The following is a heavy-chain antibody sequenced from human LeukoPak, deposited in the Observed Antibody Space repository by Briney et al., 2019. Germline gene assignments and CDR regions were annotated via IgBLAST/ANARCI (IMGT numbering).Heavy chain of an antibody. J-gene: IGHJ4*02. Sequence: GASVKVSCKASGYTFTSYGISWVRQAPGQGLEWMGWISAYNGNTNYAQKLQGRVTMTTDTSTSTAYMELRSLRSDDTAVYYCARRVGAFQPLYFDYWGQGTLVTVSS. D-gene: IGHD1-26*01. CDR1: GYTFTSYG. CDR2: ISAYNGNT. V-gene: IGHV1-18*01. CDR3: ARRVGAFQPLYFDY.